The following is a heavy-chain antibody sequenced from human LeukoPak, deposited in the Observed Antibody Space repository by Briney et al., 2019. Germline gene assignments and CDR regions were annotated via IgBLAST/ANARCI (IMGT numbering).Heavy chain of an antibody. CDR2: INPNSGGT. D-gene: IGHD1-14*01. V-gene: IGHV1-2*02. CDR1: VYTFTGYY. CDR3: ARSLPEYYYYGMDV. Sequence: ASVKVSCKASVYTFTGYYMHWVRQAPGQGLEWMGWINPNSGGTNYAQKFQGRVTMTRDTSISTAYMELSRLRSDDTAVYYCARSLPEYYYYGMDVWGQGTTVTVSS. J-gene: IGHJ6*02.